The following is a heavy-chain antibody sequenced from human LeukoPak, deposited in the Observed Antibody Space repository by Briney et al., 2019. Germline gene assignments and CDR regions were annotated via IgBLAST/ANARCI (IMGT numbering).Heavy chain of an antibody. CDR1: GFTFSSYW. Sequence: GGSLRLSCAASGFTFSSYWMYWVRQAPGKGLVWVSRINSDGSSTNYADSVKGRFTIPRDNARNTLYLQMNSLRAEDTAVYYCARGGIRFIDYWGQGTLVTVSS. V-gene: IGHV3-74*01. CDR2: INSDGSST. D-gene: IGHD3-10*01. CDR3: ARGGIRFIDY. J-gene: IGHJ4*02.